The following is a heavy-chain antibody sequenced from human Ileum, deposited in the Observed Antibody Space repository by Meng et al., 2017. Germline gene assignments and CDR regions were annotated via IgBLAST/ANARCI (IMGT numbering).Heavy chain of an antibody. CDR1: GFTVSSNY. V-gene: IGHV3-53*01. Sequence: VHLVGPGGGLIQPGESLKLSCAASGFTVSSNYISWVRQAPGKGLEWVSVIYAGGTTYYANSVKGRFTISRDDSKNTVFLQMNSLRGEDTAVYYCAGRYSSGWYVHWGQGTLVTVSS. CDR3: AGRYSSGWYVH. J-gene: IGHJ5*02. CDR2: IYAGGTT. D-gene: IGHD6-19*01.